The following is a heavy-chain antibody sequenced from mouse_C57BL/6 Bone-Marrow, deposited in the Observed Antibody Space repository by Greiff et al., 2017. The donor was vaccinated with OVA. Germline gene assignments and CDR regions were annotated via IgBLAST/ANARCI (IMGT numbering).Heavy chain of an antibody. J-gene: IGHJ2*01. Sequence: VQLKQSGAELVRPGASVKLSCTASGFNIKDDYMHWVKQRPEQGLEWIGWIDPENGDTEYASKFQGKATITADTSSNTAYLQLSSLTSEDTAVYYCTPHYCGSSSSYFGYWGQGTTLTVSS. CDR3: TPHYCGSSSSYFGY. D-gene: IGHD1-1*01. CDR1: GFNIKDDY. V-gene: IGHV14-4*01. CDR2: IDPENGDT.